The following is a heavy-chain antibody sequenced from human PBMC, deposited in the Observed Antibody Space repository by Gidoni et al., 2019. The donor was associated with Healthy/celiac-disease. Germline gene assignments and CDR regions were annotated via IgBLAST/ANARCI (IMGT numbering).Heavy chain of an antibody. CDR2: ISWNSGSI. D-gene: IGHD3-16*01. CDR3: AKARGMITFYYFDY. V-gene: IGHV3-9*01. J-gene: IGHJ4*02. Sequence: EVQLVESGGGLVLPGRSLRLPFAASGFPFDDYAMHWVRQAPGQGLGWVSGISWNSGSIGYADYVKGRFTISRDNAKNSLYLQMNSLRAEDTALYYCAKARGMITFYYFDYWGQGTLVTVSS. CDR1: GFPFDDYA.